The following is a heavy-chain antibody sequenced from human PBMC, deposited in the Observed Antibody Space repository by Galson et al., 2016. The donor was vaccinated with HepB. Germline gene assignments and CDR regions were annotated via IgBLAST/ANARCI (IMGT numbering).Heavy chain of an antibody. CDR1: GFTSSDHF. V-gene: IGHV3-72*01. J-gene: IGHJ4*02. Sequence: SLRLSCAASGFTSSDHFMDWVRQAPGKGPEWVARIRSEASDYSTDYAASVKGRFTISRDDSKNSLFLQMNSLKTEDTALYFCVRDSRTHFYDFWGQGTQVTVSS. D-gene: IGHD3-3*02. CDR2: IRSEASDYST. CDR3: VRDSRTHFYDF.